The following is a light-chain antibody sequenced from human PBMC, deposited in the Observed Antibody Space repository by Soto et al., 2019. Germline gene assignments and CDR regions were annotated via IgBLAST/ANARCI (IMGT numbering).Light chain of an antibody. V-gene: IGKV3-20*01. CDR2: GAS. J-gene: IGKJ5*01. CDR1: ESVSRN. CDR3: QQYGTSAGT. Sequence: EIVMTQSPATLSVSPGERATLSCRASESVSRNLAWYQQKPGQAPRLLIYGASSRATGIPDRFSGSGSGTDFTLTISRLEPEDFAVYYCQQYGTSAGTFGQGTRLRL.